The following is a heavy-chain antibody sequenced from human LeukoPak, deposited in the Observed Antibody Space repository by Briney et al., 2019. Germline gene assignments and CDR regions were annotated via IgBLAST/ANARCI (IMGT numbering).Heavy chain of an antibody. V-gene: IGHV4-30-2*01. D-gene: IGHD3-22*01. J-gene: IGHJ4*02. Sequence: SETLSLTCAVSGGSISSGGYSWSWIRQPPGTGLEWIGYIYHSGSTYYNPSLKSRVTISVDRSKNQFSLKLSSVTAADTAVYYCARATYYYDSSGFIYYFDYWGQGTLVTVSS. CDR3: ARATYYYDSSGFIYYFDY. CDR2: IYHSGST. CDR1: GGSISSGGYS.